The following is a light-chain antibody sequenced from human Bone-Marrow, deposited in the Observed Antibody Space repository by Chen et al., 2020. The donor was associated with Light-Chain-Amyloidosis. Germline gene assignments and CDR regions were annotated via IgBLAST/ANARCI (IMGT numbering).Light chain of an antibody. J-gene: IGLJ2*01. V-gene: IGLV3-25*03. Sequence: SYELTQPPPVSVSPGQTARITCSGDDLPTKYAYWYQQKPGQAPVLVIHRDTERPSGISERFSGSRSGTTATLTISGVQAEDEADYHCQSADSSGTYEVIFGGGTKLTVL. CDR1: DLPTKY. CDR2: RDT. CDR3: QSADSSGTYEVI.